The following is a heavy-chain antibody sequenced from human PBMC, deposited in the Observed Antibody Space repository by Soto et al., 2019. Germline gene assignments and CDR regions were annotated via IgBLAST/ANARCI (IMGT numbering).Heavy chain of an antibody. CDR3: GRAKAGKNLSPYYYYYGMDV. CDR2: INPNSGGT. V-gene: IGHV1-2*04. J-gene: IGHJ6*02. CDR1: GYTFTGYY. D-gene: IGHD1-1*01. Sequence: ASVTVSCKASGYTFTGYYMHWVRQAPGQGLEWMGWINPNSGGTNYAQKFQGWVTMTRDTSISTAYMELSRLRSDDTAVYYCGRAKAGKNLSPYYYYYGMDVWGQGTTVTVSS.